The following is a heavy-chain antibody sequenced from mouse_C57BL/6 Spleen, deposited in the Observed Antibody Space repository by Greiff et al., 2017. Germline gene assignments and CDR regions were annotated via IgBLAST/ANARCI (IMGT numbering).Heavy chain of an antibody. J-gene: IGHJ4*01. CDR3: ARDDYDGYAMDY. Sequence: QVQLQQSGAELARPGASVKLSCKASGYTFTSYGISWVKQRTGQGLEWIGEIYPRSGNTYYNEKVKGKATLTADKSSSTAYMELRSLTSEDSAVYFCARDDYDGYAMDYWGQGTSVTVSS. CDR1: GYTFTSYG. V-gene: IGHV1-81*01. CDR2: IYPRSGNT. D-gene: IGHD2-4*01.